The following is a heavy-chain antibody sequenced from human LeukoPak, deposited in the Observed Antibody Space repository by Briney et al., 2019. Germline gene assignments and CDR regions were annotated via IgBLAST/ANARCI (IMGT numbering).Heavy chain of an antibody. Sequence: ASVKVSWKASGYTFTGYYMHWVRQAPGQGLEWMGWINPNSGGTNYAQKFQGRVTMTRDTSISTAYMELSRLRSDDTAVYYCARVNAARFGDFDYWGQGTLVTLSS. J-gene: IGHJ4*02. CDR3: ARVNAARFGDFDY. CDR2: INPNSGGT. D-gene: IGHD3-10*01. CDR1: GYTFTGYY. V-gene: IGHV1-2*02.